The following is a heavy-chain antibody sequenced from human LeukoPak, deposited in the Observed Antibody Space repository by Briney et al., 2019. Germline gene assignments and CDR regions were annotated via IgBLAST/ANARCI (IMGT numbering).Heavy chain of an antibody. D-gene: IGHD2-2*01. Sequence: ASVKVSCKASGYTFTSYYMHWVRQAPGQGLEWMGIVNPSGGSTSYAQKFQGRVTMTRDTSTSTVYMELSSLRSEDTAVYYCARDQYCSSTSCYSWFDPWGQGTLSPSPQ. CDR3: ARDQYCSSTSCYSWFDP. CDR2: VNPSGGST. V-gene: IGHV1-46*01. J-gene: IGHJ5*02. CDR1: GYTFTSYY.